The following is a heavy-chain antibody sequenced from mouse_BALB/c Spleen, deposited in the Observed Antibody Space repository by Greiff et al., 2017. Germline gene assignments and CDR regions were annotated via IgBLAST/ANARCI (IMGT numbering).Heavy chain of an antibody. CDR3: AREGLRRGYAMDY. Sequence: EVQLQESGPELVKPGASVKMSCKASGYTFTSYVMHWVKQKPGQGLEWIGYINPYNDGTKYNEKFKGKATLTSDKSSSTAYMELSSLTSEDSAVYYCAREGLRRGYAMDYWGQGTSVTVSS. D-gene: IGHD2-4*01. CDR1: GYTFTSYV. V-gene: IGHV1-14*01. CDR2: INPYNDGT. J-gene: IGHJ4*01.